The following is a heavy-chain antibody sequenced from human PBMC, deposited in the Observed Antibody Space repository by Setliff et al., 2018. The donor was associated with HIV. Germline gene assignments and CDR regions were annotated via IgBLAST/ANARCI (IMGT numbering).Heavy chain of an antibody. J-gene: IGHJ6*03. CDR2: IYYSGST. CDR1: GGSISSYY. D-gene: IGHD5-18*01. Sequence: SETLSLTCTVSGGSISSYYWSRIRQPPGKGLEWIGYIYYSGSTNYNPSLKRRVTISVYTSKNQFSLKLSSVTAADTAVYYCARGSRGYSYAYYYYYMDVWGKGTTVTVSS. CDR3: ARGSRGYSYAYYYYYMDV. V-gene: IGHV4-59*01.